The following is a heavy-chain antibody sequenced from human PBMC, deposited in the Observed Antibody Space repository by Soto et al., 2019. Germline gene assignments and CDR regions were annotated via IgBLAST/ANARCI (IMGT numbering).Heavy chain of an antibody. CDR3: GRGRDLNIVATITGDWFDP. J-gene: IGHJ5*02. V-gene: IGHV4-34*01. D-gene: IGHD5-12*01. CDR1: GGSFSGYY. CDR2: INHSGST. Sequence: SETLSLTCAVYGGSFSGYYWSWIRQPPGKGLEWIGEINHSGSTNYNPSLKSRVTISVDTSKNQFSLKLSSVTAADTAVYYCGRGRDLNIVATITGDWFDPWGQGTLVTVSS.